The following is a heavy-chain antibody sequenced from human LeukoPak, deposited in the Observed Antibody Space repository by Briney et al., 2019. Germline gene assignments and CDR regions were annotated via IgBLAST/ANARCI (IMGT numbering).Heavy chain of an antibody. Sequence: PGGSLRLSCAASGFTFDVYGMSWVRQAPGKGLEWVSGINWNGGTTGYADSVKGRFTISRDNAKNSLYLQMNSLRAEDTALYYCAREGSGSPHYGMEVWGQGTTVTVSS. J-gene: IGHJ6*02. V-gene: IGHV3-20*04. CDR3: AREGSGSPHYGMEV. CDR2: INWNGGTT. CDR1: GFTFDVYG. D-gene: IGHD3-10*01.